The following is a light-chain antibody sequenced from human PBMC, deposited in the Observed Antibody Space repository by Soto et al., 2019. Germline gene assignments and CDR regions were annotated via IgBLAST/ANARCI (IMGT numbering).Light chain of an antibody. CDR3: SSYTSTNTQV. CDR2: EVS. J-gene: IGLJ1*01. V-gene: IGLV2-14*01. CDR1: SSDVGAYKY. Sequence: QSALTQPASVSGSPEQSITISCTGTSSDVGAYKYVSWYQQHPGKAPKLMIYEVSNRPSGVSNRFSGSKSGNTASVTISGLQAEDEADYYCSSYTSTNTQVFGTGTKSPS.